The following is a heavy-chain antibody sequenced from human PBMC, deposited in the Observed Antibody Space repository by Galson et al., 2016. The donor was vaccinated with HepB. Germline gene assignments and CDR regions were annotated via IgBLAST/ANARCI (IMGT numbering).Heavy chain of an antibody. CDR3: ARLGGTTRGGYFDL. Sequence: QSGAEVTKPGESLKISCEGSGYMFSGYWIGWVRQMPGKGLEWMGIIYPGDSDTRYSPSFHGQFTISVDKSINTAYLQWSSLKTSDTAMYYCARLGGTTRGGYFDLWGRGTLVTVSS. CDR1: GYMFSGYW. J-gene: IGHJ2*01. V-gene: IGHV5-51*01. D-gene: IGHD3-16*01. CDR2: IYPGDSDT.